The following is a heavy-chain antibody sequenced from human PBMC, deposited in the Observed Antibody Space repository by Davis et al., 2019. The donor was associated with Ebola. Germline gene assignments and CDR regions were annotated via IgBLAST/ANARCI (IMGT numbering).Heavy chain of an antibody. CDR3: AREGYSSAWPSFFDY. CDR1: GGTISSYY. D-gene: IGHD6-19*01. J-gene: IGHJ4*02. Sequence: SETLSLTCTVSGGTISSYYWNWIRQPPGKGLEWVGYIYSSGSTNYTPSLTNRVTISVDTSKNQFSLKLSSDTAADTAVYYCAREGYSSAWPSFFDYWGQGTLVTVST. CDR2: IYSSGST. V-gene: IGHV4-59*01.